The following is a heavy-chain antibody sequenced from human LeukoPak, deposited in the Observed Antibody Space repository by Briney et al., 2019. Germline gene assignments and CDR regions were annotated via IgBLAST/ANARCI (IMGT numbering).Heavy chain of an antibody. Sequence: PGGSLRLSCAASGFVLSDYGMHWVRQAPGKGLEWVAFVRNDGSNEYYIDSVKGRFTISRDKSKNTLYLQMNSLRVEDTGVYSCARESYGGYHSEGPKKWGLGTLVTVSS. CDR2: VRNDGSNE. CDR3: ARESYGGYHSEGPKK. J-gene: IGHJ4*02. D-gene: IGHD5-12*01. CDR1: GFVLSDYG. V-gene: IGHV3-30*02.